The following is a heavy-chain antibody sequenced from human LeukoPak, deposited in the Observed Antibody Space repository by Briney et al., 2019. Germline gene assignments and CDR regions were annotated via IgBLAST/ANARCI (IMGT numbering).Heavy chain of an antibody. CDR2: TYYRSEWYN. V-gene: IGHV6-1*01. Sequence: SQTLSLTCAISGDNVSSNSAAWNWIRQSPSRGLEWLGRTYYRSEWYNDYAVSVKSRININPDTSKNQFSLQLNSVTPEDTAVYYCAQADSTGYFYFQHWGQGTLVTVSS. J-gene: IGHJ1*01. D-gene: IGHD3-22*01. CDR3: AQADSTGYFYFQH. CDR1: GDNVSSNSAA.